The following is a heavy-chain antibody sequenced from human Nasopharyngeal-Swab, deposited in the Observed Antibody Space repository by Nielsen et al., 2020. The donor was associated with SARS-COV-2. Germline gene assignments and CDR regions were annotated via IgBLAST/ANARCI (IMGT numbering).Heavy chain of an antibody. Sequence: VRQAPGKGLEWVAVISYDGSNKYYADSVKGRFTISRDNSKNTLYLQMNSLRAADTAVYYFHGVYDAFDIWGQGTMVTVSS. V-gene: IGHV3-30*03. D-gene: IGHD4-17*01. CDR3: HGVYDAFDI. CDR2: ISYDGSNK. J-gene: IGHJ3*02.